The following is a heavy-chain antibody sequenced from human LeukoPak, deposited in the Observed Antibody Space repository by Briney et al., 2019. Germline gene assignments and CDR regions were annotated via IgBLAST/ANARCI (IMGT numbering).Heavy chain of an antibody. J-gene: IGHJ4*02. V-gene: IGHV3-7*01. D-gene: IGHD3/OR15-3a*01. CDR1: KYIFSNSW. CDR3: VSWTGTLNY. Sequence: PGGSLRLSCAASKYIFSNSWMSWVRQISGKGLEWVAHIKPDGREKYYVDSVKGRFTISRDNAEDSLYLQMNSLRARTAVYFCVSWTGTLNYWGQGILVSVSS. CDR2: IKPDGREK.